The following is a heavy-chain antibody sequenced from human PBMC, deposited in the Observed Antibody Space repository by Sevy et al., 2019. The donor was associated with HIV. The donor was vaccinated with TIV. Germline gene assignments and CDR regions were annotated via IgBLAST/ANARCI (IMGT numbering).Heavy chain of an antibody. CDR2: TKSKTDGGTT. CDR3: TTQWF. Sequence: RGSLRLSCAGSGITFSNTWMSWVRQAPGKGLEWIGRTKSKTDGGTTDYAAPVKGRFSISRDDSKNTLYLQMNSLKTEDTAVYYCTTQWFWGQGTLVTVSS. D-gene: IGHD3-22*01. J-gene: IGHJ4*02. CDR1: GITFSNTW. V-gene: IGHV3-15*01.